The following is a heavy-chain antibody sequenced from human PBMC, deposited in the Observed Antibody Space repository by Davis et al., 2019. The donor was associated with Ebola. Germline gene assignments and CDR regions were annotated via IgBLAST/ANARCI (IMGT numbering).Heavy chain of an antibody. CDR2: ISYDGSNK. CDR3: ARDSGYGTSARPKDAFDI. V-gene: IGHV3-33*05. J-gene: IGHJ3*02. CDR1: GFTFSSYG. Sequence: GESLKISCAASGFTFSSYGMHWVRQAPGKGLEWVAVISYDGSNKYYADSVKGRFTISRDNSKNTLYLQMNSLGAEDTAVYYCARDSGYGTSARPKDAFDIWGQGTTVTVSS. D-gene: IGHD6-13*01.